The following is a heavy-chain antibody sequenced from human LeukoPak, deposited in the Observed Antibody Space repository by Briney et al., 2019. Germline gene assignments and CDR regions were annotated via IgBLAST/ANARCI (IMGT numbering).Heavy chain of an antibody. Sequence: SETLSLTCTVSDGSIGSYSWSWIRQPPGKGLEWIGYIYYSGSTNYNPSLKSRVTISVDTSKNQFSLKLSSVTAADTAVYYCARRIAAAGLGYYFDYWGQGTLVTVSS. J-gene: IGHJ4*02. CDR3: ARRIAAAGLGYYFDY. CDR1: DGSIGSYS. CDR2: IYYSGST. V-gene: IGHV4-59*01. D-gene: IGHD6-13*01.